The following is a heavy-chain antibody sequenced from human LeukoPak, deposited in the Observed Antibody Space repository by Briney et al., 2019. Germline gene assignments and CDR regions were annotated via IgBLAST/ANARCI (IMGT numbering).Heavy chain of an antibody. CDR3: AKSGYNRFDY. D-gene: IGHD5-24*01. Sequence: PGGPLRLSCAASGFTFSSYEMNWVRQAPGEGLEWVSYISSSCSTIYYADSVKGRFTISRDNAKNTLYLQMNSLRAEDPAVYYCAKSGYNRFDYWGQGTLVTVSS. J-gene: IGHJ4*02. V-gene: IGHV3-48*03. CDR1: GFTFSSYE. CDR2: ISSSCSTI.